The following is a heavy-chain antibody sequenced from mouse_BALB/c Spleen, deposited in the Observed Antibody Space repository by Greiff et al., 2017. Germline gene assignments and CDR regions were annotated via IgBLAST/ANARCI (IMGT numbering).Heavy chain of an antibody. Sequence: QVQLQQSGAELARPGASVKLSCKASGYTFTSYWMQWVKQRPGQGLEWIGAIYPGDGDTRYTQKFKGKATLTADKSSSTAYMQLSSLASEDSAVYYCASPLYYYGSTYAMDYWGQGTSVTVSS. CDR1: GYTFTSYW. D-gene: IGHD1-1*01. J-gene: IGHJ4*01. CDR2: IYPGDGDT. CDR3: ASPLYYYGSTYAMDY. V-gene: IGHV1-87*01.